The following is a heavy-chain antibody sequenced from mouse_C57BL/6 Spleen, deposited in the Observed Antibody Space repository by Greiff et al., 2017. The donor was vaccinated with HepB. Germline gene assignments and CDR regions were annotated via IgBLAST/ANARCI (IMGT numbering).Heavy chain of an antibody. CDR1: GYTFTSYW. Sequence: QVQLKQPGAELVKPGASVKVSCKASGYTFTSYWMHWVKQRPGQGLEWIGRIHPSDSDTNYNQKFKGKATLTVDKSSSTAYMQLSSLTSEDSAVYYCAISLYPLAMDYWGQGTSVTVSS. J-gene: IGHJ4*01. CDR2: IHPSDSDT. V-gene: IGHV1-74*01. D-gene: IGHD2-12*01. CDR3: AISLYPLAMDY.